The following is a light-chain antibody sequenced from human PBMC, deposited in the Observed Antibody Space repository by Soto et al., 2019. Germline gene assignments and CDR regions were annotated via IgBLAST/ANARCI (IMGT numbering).Light chain of an antibody. CDR3: HQYASSPLT. V-gene: IGKV3-20*01. J-gene: IGKJ4*01. CDR1: QSIGRNY. Sequence: EIVLTQSPGTLSVSPGERATLSCRASQSIGRNYLAWYQQKPGQAPRLLIYDASSRDSGIPDRFSGSASGTDFTLTISRLEPEDFAVYYCHQYASSPLTFGGGAKVETK. CDR2: DAS.